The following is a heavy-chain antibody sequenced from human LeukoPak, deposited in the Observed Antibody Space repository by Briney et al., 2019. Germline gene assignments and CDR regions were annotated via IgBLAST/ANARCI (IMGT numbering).Heavy chain of an antibody. CDR3: ASSYYDSSGYYYFDY. Sequence: ASVKVSCKASGGTFSSYAISWVRQAPGQGLEWMGGIIPIFGTANYAQKFQGRVTITADESTSTAYMELSSLRSEDTAVYYCASSYYDSSGYYYFDYWGQGTLVTVSP. CDR2: IIPIFGTA. J-gene: IGHJ4*02. CDR1: GGTFSSYA. V-gene: IGHV1-69*13. D-gene: IGHD3-22*01.